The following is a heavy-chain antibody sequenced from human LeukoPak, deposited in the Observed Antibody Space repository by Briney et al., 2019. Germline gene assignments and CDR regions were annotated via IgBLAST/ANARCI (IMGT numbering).Heavy chain of an antibody. Sequence: GGSLRLSCAASGFTFSSYSMNWVRQAPGKGLEWVAFIRYDGSNKYYADSVKGRFTISRDNSKNTLYLQMNSLRAEDTAVYYCARRAGAYSHPYDYWGQGTLVTVSS. V-gene: IGHV3-33*08. CDR2: IRYDGSNK. J-gene: IGHJ4*02. CDR3: ARRAGAYSHPYDY. CDR1: GFTFSSYS. D-gene: IGHD4/OR15-4a*01.